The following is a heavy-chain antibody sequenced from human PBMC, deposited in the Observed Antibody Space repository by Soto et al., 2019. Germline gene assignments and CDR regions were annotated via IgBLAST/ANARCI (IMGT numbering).Heavy chain of an antibody. V-gene: IGHV4-61*08. Sequence: SETLSLTCTVSGGSISNGGYYWSWIRQHPGKGLEWIGYIYYSGSTNYNPSLKSRVTISVDTSKNQFSLKLSSVTAADTAVYYCARVYMVRGVIITSAHYYYYMDVWGKGTTVTVSS. J-gene: IGHJ6*03. CDR1: GGSISNGGYY. CDR2: IYYSGST. D-gene: IGHD3-10*01. CDR3: ARVYMVRGVIITSAHYYYYMDV.